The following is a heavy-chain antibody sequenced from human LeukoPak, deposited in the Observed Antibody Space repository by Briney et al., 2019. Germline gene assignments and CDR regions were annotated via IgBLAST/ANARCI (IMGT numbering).Heavy chain of an antibody. V-gene: IGHV1-18*01. Sequence: ASVKVSCKASGYTFTSYGISWGRQAPGQGLEWMGWISAYNGNTNYAQKLQGRVTMTTDTSTSTAYMELRSLRSDDTAVYYCARDNYDILTGYSNWFDPWGQGTLVTVSS. CDR2: ISAYNGNT. J-gene: IGHJ5*02. CDR1: GYTFTSYG. CDR3: ARDNYDILTGYSNWFDP. D-gene: IGHD3-9*01.